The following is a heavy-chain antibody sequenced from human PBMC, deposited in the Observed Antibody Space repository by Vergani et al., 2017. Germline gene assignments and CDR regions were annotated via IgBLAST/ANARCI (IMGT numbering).Heavy chain of an antibody. CDR3: ARRGYDYGDYYAFDI. D-gene: IGHD4-17*01. J-gene: IGHJ3*02. Sequence: VQLVQSGAEVKKPGASVKVSCKASGYSFTSYWIGWVRQMPGKGLEWMGIIYPGDSDTRYSPSFQGQVTISADKSISTAYLQWSSLKASDTAMYYCARRGYDYGDYYAFDIWGQGTMVTVSS. CDR1: GYSFTSYW. CDR2: IYPGDSDT. V-gene: IGHV5-51*01.